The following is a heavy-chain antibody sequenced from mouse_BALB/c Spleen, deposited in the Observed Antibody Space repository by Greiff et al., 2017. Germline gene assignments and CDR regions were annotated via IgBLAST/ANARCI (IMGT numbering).Heavy chain of an antibody. CDR2: ISYDGSN. Sequence: EESGPGLVKPSQSLSLTCSVTGYSITSGYYWNWIRQFPGNKLEWMGYISYDGSNNYNPSLKNRISITRDTSKNQFFLKLNSVTTEDTATYYCARSYYGGAMDYWGQGTSVTVSS. D-gene: IGHD1-1*01. CDR1: GYSITSGYY. V-gene: IGHV3-6*02. J-gene: IGHJ4*01. CDR3: ARSYYGGAMDY.